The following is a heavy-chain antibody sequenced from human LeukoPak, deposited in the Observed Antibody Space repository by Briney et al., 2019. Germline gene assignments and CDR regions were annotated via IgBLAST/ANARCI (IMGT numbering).Heavy chain of an antibody. V-gene: IGHV3-11*01. J-gene: IGHJ4*02. D-gene: IGHD4-17*01. CDR2: ISGSGSSTI. CDR1: GFTFSDYY. Sequence: GGCLRLSCAASGFTFSDYYMNWIRQAPGKGLEWVSYISGSGSSTIYYADSVKGRFTISRDNAKNSLYLQMNSLRPEDTAVYYCAREREPVTTEFDYWGQGTLVTVSS. CDR3: AREREPVTTEFDY.